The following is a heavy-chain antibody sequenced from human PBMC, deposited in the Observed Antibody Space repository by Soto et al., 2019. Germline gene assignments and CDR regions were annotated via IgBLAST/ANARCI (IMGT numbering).Heavy chain of an antibody. CDR3: AREGNYHEF. CDR1: GFPFGIYT. D-gene: IGHD3-10*01. V-gene: IGHV3-21*01. J-gene: IGHJ4*02. Sequence: EVQLVESGGALVKPGGSLKLSCETSGFPFGIYTMNWVRQAPGKGLEWVSSISSSGTYIDYADSVEGRFAISRDDAKNSVFLEMTSLRVDDTAVHYCAREGNYHEFWGQGTLVTVSS. CDR2: ISSSGTYI.